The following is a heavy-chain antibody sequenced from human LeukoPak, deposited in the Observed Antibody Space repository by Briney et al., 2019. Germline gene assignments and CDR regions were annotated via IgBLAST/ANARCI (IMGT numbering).Heavy chain of an antibody. CDR2: ISAYNGNT. CDR1: GGTFSSYA. V-gene: IGHV1-18*01. D-gene: IGHD1-26*01. CDR3: ATSKGSRVGATMDY. J-gene: IGHJ4*02. Sequence: ASVKVSCKASGGTFSSYAISWVRQAPGQGLEWMGWISAYNGNTNYAQNLQGRVTMTTDTSTSTAYMELRSLRSDDTAVYDCATSKGSRVGATMDYWGQGTLVTVSS.